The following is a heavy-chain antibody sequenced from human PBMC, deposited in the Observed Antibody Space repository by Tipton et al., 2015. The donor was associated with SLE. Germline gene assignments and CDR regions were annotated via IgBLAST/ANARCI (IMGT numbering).Heavy chain of an antibody. V-gene: IGHV4-31*02. CDR3: ARVRREHQMVRMGWL. Sequence: LRLSCTVSGGSISSGGYYWTWIRQLPGKGLEWIGYIYYSGNTYYNPSLGSRLTISVDTSKDQFSLRLTSVTAADTAVYYCARVRREHQMVRMGWLWGQGTLVTVSS. CDR1: GGSISSGGYY. CDR2: IYYSGNT. J-gene: IGHJ4*02. D-gene: IGHD4/OR15-4a*01.